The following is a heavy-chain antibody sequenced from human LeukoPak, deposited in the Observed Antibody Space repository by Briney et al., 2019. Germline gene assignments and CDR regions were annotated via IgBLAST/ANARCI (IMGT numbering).Heavy chain of an antibody. CDR1: GYTFTIYG. CDR3: VREKNGWFDP. J-gene: IGHJ5*02. Sequence: GASVKASCKTSGYTFTIYGVTWVRQAPGQGLEWMGWINPSTGDTSFAQRFRDRVTMTTDTSTTTAYMEVRSLRSDDTAVYYCVREKNGWFDPWGQGTLVTVSS. CDR2: INPSTGDT. D-gene: IGHD2-8*01. V-gene: IGHV1-18*01.